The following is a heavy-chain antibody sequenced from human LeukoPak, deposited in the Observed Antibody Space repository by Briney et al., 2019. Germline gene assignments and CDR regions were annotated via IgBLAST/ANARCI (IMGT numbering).Heavy chain of an antibody. D-gene: IGHD3/OR15-3a*01. Sequence: GGSLRLSCAASGFTFSSYGMSWVRQAPGKGLEWVSSISGSGGNTFYADSVKGRFTISRDNSKSTLYLQMNSLRAEDTAIYYCAKDGQLGGLVHSYFDLWGRGTLVTVSS. CDR2: ISGSGGNT. J-gene: IGHJ2*01. CDR3: AKDGQLGGLVHSYFDL. CDR1: GFTFSSYG. V-gene: IGHV3-23*01.